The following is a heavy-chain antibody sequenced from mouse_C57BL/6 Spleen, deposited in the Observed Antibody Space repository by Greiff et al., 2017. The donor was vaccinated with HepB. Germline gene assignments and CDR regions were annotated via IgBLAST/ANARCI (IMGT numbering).Heavy chain of an antibody. Sequence: VQLQQSGAELVRPGASVKLSCKASGYTFTDYYINWVKQRPGQGLEWIARIYPGSGNTYYNEKFKGKATLTAEKSSSTAYMQLSSLTSEDSAVYFCARSSYSNYEGWYFDVWGTGTTVTVSS. D-gene: IGHD2-5*01. CDR3: ARSSYSNYEGWYFDV. J-gene: IGHJ1*03. V-gene: IGHV1-76*01. CDR1: GYTFTDYY. CDR2: IYPGSGNT.